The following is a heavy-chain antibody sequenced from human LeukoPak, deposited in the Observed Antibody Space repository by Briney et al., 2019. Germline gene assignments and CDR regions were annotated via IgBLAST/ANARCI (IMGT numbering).Heavy chain of an antibody. CDR1: GFTFSDYY. V-gene: IGHV3-11*04. Sequence: GGSLRLSCAASGFTFSDYYMSWIRQAPGKGLEWVSYISSSGSTIYYADSVKGRFTISRDNAKNSLYLQMNSLRAEDTAVYYCARAGSSGYYLTVWAAFDIWGQGTMVTVSS. CDR2: ISSSGSTI. D-gene: IGHD3-22*01. J-gene: IGHJ3*02. CDR3: ARAGSSGYYLTVWAAFDI.